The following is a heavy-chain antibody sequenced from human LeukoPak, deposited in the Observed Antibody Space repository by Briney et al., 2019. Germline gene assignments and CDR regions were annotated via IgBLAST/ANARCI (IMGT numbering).Heavy chain of an antibody. Sequence: GGSLRLSCAASGFTFSSYSMNWVRQAPGKGLEWVSSISSSSSYIYYADSVKGRFTISRDNAKNSLYLQMNSLRAEDTAVYYCARDRYSSSWYLGSGLTSGYYYYGMDVWGQGTTVTVSS. J-gene: IGHJ6*02. CDR3: ARDRYSSSWYLGSGLTSGYYYYGMDV. CDR2: ISSSSSYI. V-gene: IGHV3-21*01. D-gene: IGHD6-13*01. CDR1: GFTFSSYS.